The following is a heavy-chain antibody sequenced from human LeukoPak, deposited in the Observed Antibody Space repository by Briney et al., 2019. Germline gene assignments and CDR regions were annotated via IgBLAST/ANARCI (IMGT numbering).Heavy chain of an antibody. J-gene: IGHJ6*02. Sequence: GGSLRLSCAASGFTFGNYAMNWVRQAPGKGLEWVSAISGSGGSTYYADSVKGRFTISRDNSKNTLYLQMNSLRAEDTAVYYCAKGDYGMDVWGQGTTVTVSS. CDR2: ISGSGGST. CDR1: GFTFGNYA. V-gene: IGHV3-23*01. CDR3: AKGDYGMDV.